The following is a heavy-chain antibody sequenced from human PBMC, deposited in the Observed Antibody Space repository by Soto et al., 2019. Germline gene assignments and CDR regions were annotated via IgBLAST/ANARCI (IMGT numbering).Heavy chain of an antibody. D-gene: IGHD2-2*01. CDR1: GGTFSSYT. J-gene: IGHJ6*02. Sequence: KVSCKASGGTFSSYTISWVRQAPGQGLEWMGRIIPILGIANYAQKFQGRVTITADKSTSTAYMELSSVTAADTAVYYCARVSGLVPAAMGGYYYYGVDVWGQGTTVTVSS. V-gene: IGHV1-69*02. CDR2: IIPILGIA. CDR3: ARVSGLVPAAMGGYYYYGVDV.